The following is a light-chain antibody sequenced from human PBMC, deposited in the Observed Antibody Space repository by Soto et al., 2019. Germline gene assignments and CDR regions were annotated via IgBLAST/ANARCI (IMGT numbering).Light chain of an antibody. V-gene: IGLV2-11*01. Sequence: QSALTQPRSVSGSPGQSVTISCTGTNSDVGGYNYVSWYQQHPGKAPKLMIYDVSKRPSGVPDRFSGSKSGNTASLTISGLQAEDEADYYCCSYAGSYGYVFGTGTKLTVL. CDR1: NSDVGGYNY. CDR2: DVS. CDR3: CSYAGSYGYV. J-gene: IGLJ1*01.